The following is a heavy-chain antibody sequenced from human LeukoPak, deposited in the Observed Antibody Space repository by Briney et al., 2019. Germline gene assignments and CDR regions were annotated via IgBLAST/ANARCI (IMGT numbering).Heavy chain of an antibody. J-gene: IGHJ3*02. CDR2: INPNSGGT. V-gene: IGHV1-2*02. CDR1: GYTFTAYY. CDR3: ARDYYDSSGFGALDI. Sequence: GASVKVSCKASGYTFTAYYTHWVRQAPGQGLEWMGWINPNSGGTNYAQKFQGRVTMTRDTSISTAYMELSRLRSDDTAVYYCARDYYDSSGFGALDIWGQGTMVTVSS. D-gene: IGHD3-22*01.